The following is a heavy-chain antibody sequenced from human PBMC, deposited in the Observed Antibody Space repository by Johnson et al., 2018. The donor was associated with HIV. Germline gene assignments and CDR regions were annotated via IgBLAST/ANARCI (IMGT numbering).Heavy chain of an antibody. J-gene: IGHJ3*01. D-gene: IGHD6-19*01. CDR1: GFTFSSNY. CDR2: ISYDGSNK. Sequence: QVQLVESGGGLVQPGGSLRLSCAASGFTFSSNYMTWVRQAPGNGLEWVAVISYDGSNKNYVDSVKGRFIISRDNSKKTVYVQMNSLRVDDGAVYYCARVGAGHISGPDMVFEVWGEGTMVTVSS. CDR3: ARVGAGHISGPDMVFEV. V-gene: IGHV3-30*03.